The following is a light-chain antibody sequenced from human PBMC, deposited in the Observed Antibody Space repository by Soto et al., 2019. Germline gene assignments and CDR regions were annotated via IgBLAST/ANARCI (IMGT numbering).Light chain of an antibody. CDR3: QQYYRTPHFT. J-gene: IGKJ3*01. CDR1: QSVLYSSNNKNY. V-gene: IGKV4-1*01. Sequence: DIVMTQSPDSLAVSLGERATINCKSSQSVLYSSNNKNYLAWYQQKPGQPPKLLIYWASTRESGVPDRFSGSGSGTDFTLTISSLQAEDVAVYYCQQYYRTPHFTFGPGTKVDIK. CDR2: WAS.